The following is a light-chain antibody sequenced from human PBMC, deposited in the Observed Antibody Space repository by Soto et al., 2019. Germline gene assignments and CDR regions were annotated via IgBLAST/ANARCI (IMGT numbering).Light chain of an antibody. V-gene: IGKV3-20*01. CDR2: GAS. CDR3: QQFGSSRT. J-gene: IGKJ1*01. CDR1: QSVSSSY. Sequence: EIVLTQSPGTLSLSPGERATLSCRASQSVSSSYLAWYQQKPGQAPRLLIYGASSRATGIPDRFSGSASGTDFTLTFSRLEPEDFAVYYCQQFGSSRTFGQGTKVEIK.